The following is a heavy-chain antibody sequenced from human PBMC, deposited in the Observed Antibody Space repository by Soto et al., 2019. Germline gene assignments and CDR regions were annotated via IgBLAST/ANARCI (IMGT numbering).Heavy chain of an antibody. CDR1: GLTLSNYA. J-gene: IGHJ5*02. Sequence: GGSLRLSCIASGLTLSNYAMTWVRQAPGRGQEWVSTVTGSGSTYYADSVKGRFTIFRDNSKNILYLQMNSLRAEDTAIYYCAKSLRTTAATGYWFDPWGQGSQVTVS. CDR2: VTGSGST. D-gene: IGHD4-17*01. V-gene: IGHV3-23*01. CDR3: AKSLRTTAATGYWFDP.